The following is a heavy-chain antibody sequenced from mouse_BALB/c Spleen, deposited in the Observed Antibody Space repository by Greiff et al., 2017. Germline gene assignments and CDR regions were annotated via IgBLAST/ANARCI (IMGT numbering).Heavy chain of an antibody. CDR1: GYTFTSYW. V-gene: IGHV1-69*02. CDR3: TRVTTGYYYAMDY. CDR2: IYPSDSYT. J-gene: IGHJ4*01. Sequence: QVQLQQPGAELVRPGASVKLSCKASGYTFTSYWINWVKQRPGQGLEWIGNIYPSDSYTNYNQKFKDKATLTVDKSSSTAYMQLSSPTSEDSAVYYCTRVTTGYYYAMDYWGQGTSVTVSS. D-gene: IGHD1-1*01.